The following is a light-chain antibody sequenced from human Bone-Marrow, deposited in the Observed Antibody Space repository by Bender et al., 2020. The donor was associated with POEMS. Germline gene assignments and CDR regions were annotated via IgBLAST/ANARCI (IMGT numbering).Light chain of an antibody. Sequence: QSALTQPAFVSGSPGQSITISCTGTSSDVGSYNLVSWYQQHPGKAPKLMIYDVSDRPSGVPDRFSGSILGNKAALTLSGAQPEDEAEYYCWLSYFGAVVFGGGTKLTVL. CDR1: SSDVGSYNL. CDR3: WLSYFGAVV. V-gene: IGLV2-23*02. CDR2: DVS. J-gene: IGLJ2*01.